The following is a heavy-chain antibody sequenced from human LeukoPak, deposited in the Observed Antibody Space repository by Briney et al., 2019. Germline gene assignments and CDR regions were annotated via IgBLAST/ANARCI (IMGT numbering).Heavy chain of an antibody. CDR3: AKDTQSYGGNSLDWFDP. V-gene: IGHV3-23*01. J-gene: IGHJ5*02. D-gene: IGHD2-21*02. Sequence: GGSLRLSCAASGFTFDDYAMHWVRHAPGKGLEWVSAISGSGGSTYYADSVKGRFTISRDNSKNTLYLQMNSLRAEDTAVYYCAKDTQSYGGNSLDWFDPWGQGTLVTVSS. CDR1: GFTFDDYA. CDR2: ISGSGGST.